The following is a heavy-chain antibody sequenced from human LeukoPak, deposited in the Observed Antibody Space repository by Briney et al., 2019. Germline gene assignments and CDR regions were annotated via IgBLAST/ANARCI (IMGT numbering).Heavy chain of an antibody. V-gene: IGHV1-69*13. D-gene: IGHD5-18*01. CDR2: IIPIFGTA. CDR1: GGTFSSYA. J-gene: IGHJ6*02. Sequence: GASVKVSCKASGGTFSSYAISWVRQAPGQGLEWMGGIIPIFGTANYAQKFQGRVTTTADESTSTAYMELSSLRPEDTAVYYCARAHLGTDSNYGMDVWGQGTTVTVSS. CDR3: ARAHLGTDSNYGMDV.